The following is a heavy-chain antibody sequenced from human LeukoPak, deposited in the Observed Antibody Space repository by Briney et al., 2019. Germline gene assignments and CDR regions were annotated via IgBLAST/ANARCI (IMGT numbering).Heavy chain of an antibody. J-gene: IGHJ3*02. CDR2: INPNSGGT. CDR1: GYTFTGYY. V-gene: IGHV1-2*06. CDR3: ASLLYSSSFPFGPGAFDI. D-gene: IGHD6-13*01. Sequence: ASVKVSCRASGYTFTGYYMHWVRQAPGQGREWMGRINPNSGGTNYAQKFQGRVTMTRDTSISTACMELSRLRSDDTAVYYCASLLYSSSFPFGPGAFDIWGQGTMVTVSS.